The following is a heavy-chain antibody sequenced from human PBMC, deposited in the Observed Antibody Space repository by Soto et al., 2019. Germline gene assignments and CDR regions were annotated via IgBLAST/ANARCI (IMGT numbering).Heavy chain of an antibody. CDR3: ARDYYDSSGYYQGMDV. V-gene: IGHV5-51*01. CDR2: IYPAYSHT. J-gene: IGHJ6*02. Sequence: GESLKISCKGSGYSFTSYWIDWVRQMPGKGLEWMGIIYPAYSHTRYSPSLQGQVTISADNSISTAYLQWSSLKASDTAMYYCARDYYDSSGYYQGMDVWGQGTTVTVSS. D-gene: IGHD3-22*01. CDR1: GYSFTSYW.